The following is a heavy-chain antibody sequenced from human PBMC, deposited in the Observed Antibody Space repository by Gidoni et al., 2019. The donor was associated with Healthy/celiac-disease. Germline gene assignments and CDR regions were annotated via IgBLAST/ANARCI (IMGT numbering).Heavy chain of an antibody. V-gene: IGHV1-24*01. CDR1: GYTLTELS. J-gene: IGHJ3*02. D-gene: IGHD2-21*01. CDR2: FVPEDGET. CDR3: ATRGRDGYNGDAFDI. Sequence: QVQLVHSGAEVKKPGASVKVSCKVSGYTLTELSIHWVRQAPGKGLEWLGGFVPEDGETIYAQKCQGRVTMTEDTSTDTAYMELSSLRSEDTAVYYCATRGRDGYNGDAFDIWGQGTMVTVSS.